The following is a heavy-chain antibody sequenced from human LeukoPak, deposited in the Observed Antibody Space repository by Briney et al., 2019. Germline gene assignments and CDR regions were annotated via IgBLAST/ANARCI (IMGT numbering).Heavy chain of an antibody. D-gene: IGHD1-1*01. CDR2: MNPNSGNT. CDR3: ARSRYGRLYYYYYMDV. V-gene: IGHV1-8*01. Sequence: GASVKVSCKASGYTFTSYDINWVRQATGQGLEWMGWMNPNSGNTGYAQKFQGRVTMTRNTSISTAYVELGSLRSEDTAVYYCARSRYGRLYYYYYMDVWGKGTTVTISS. CDR1: GYTFTSYD. J-gene: IGHJ6*03.